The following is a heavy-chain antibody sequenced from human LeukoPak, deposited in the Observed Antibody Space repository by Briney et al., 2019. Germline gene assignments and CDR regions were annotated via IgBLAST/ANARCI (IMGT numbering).Heavy chain of an antibody. CDR2: IGSTSITI. CDR1: GFTLSAHT. J-gene: IGHJ4*02. Sequence: GGSLTLSCAASGFTLSAHTMNWVRLAPGKGLEWVSYIGSTSITIYYAQSVEGRFTISRDNGNNSLYLQMSSLTVEDTAVYYCARGPLYDITGSYGLWGQGTLVTVSS. V-gene: IGHV3-48*01. CDR3: ARGPLYDITGSYGL. D-gene: IGHD3-22*01.